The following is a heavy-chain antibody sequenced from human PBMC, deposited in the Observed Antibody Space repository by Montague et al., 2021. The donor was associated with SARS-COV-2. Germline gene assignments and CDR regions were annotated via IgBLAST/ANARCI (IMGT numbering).Heavy chain of an antibody. J-gene: IGHJ5*02. V-gene: IGHV4-34*01. CDR2: INHSGST. Sequence: SETLSLTCAVYGGSFSGYCWSWIRQPPGKGLEWIGEINHSGSTNYNPLLKSRVTTSVDTSKNPFSLKLSSVTAADTAVYYCARVRSITMIVVVITPMGWFDPWGQGTLVTVSS. CDR1: GGSFSGYC. D-gene: IGHD3-22*01. CDR3: ARVRSITMIVVVITPMGWFDP.